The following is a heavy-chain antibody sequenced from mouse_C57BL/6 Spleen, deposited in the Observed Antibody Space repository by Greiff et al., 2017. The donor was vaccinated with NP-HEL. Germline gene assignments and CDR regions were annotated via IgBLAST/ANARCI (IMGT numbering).Heavy chain of an antibody. Sequence: QVQLQQPGAELVRPGTSVKLSCKASGYTFTSYWMHWVKQRPGQGLEWIGVIDPSDSYTNYNQKFKGKATLTVDTSSSTAYMQLSSLTSEDSAVYYCAYYYGSSYTAYWGQGTLVTVSA. D-gene: IGHD1-1*01. V-gene: IGHV1-59*01. CDR2: IDPSDSYT. J-gene: IGHJ3*01. CDR1: GYTFTSYW. CDR3: AYYYGSSYTAY.